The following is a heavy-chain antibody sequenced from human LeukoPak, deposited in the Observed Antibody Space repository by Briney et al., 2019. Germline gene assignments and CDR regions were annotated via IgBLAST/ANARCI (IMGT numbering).Heavy chain of an antibody. CDR2: IKYDGSLK. CDR1: GFSFSSYW. CDR3: ASSHDSSGND. V-gene: IGHV3-7*01. D-gene: IGHD3-22*01. Sequence: GGSLRLSCVASGFSFSSYWMAWVRQAPGKGLEWVANIKYDGSLKFYVDSVKGRFTISRDNAKNSLYLEMDSLRADDTAVYFCASSHDSSGNDWGQGTMVTVSS. J-gene: IGHJ4*02.